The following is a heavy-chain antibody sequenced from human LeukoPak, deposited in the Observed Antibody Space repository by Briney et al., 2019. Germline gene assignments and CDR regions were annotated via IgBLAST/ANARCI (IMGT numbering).Heavy chain of an antibody. CDR1: GGSISSGGYY. V-gene: IGHV4-31*03. D-gene: IGHD2-15*01. J-gene: IGHJ5*02. CDR2: IYYSGNT. CDR3: ARARDCSGGTCYQFNWFDL. Sequence: SQTLSLTCTVSGGSISSGGYYWSWIRQHPGKGLEWIGYIYYSGNTYYNPSLKSRVTISVDTSKNQFSLKVTSVTAADTAAYYCARARDCSGGTCYQFNWFDLWGQGTLVTVSS.